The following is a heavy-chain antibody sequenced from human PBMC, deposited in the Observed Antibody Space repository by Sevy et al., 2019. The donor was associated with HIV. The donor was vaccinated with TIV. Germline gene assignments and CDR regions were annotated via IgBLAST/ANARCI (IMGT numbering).Heavy chain of an antibody. Sequence: GGSLRLSCAASGFTFSSYSMNWVRQAPGKGLEWVSYISSSSSTIYYADSVKGRFTISRDNAKNSLYLQRNSLRAEDTAVYYCARDVLVNYDFWSGYPGGMDVWGQGTTVTVSS. CDR1: GFTFSSYS. V-gene: IGHV3-48*01. J-gene: IGHJ6*02. CDR2: ISSSSSTI. D-gene: IGHD3-3*01. CDR3: ARDVLVNYDFWSGYPGGMDV.